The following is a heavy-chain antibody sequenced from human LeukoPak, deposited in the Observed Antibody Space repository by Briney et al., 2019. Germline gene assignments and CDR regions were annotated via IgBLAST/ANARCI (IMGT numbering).Heavy chain of an antibody. CDR3: ARGLFTVTTGWWYYYYGMDV. CDR2: IDWDGDK. D-gene: IGHD4-17*01. Sequence: SGPALVKPTQTLTLTCTFSGFSLSTSGMCVSWIRHPPGRALEWLSRIDWDGDKYSSTSLKTWLTISTDASKTQVVLTMTNMDPVDTATYYCARGLFTVTTGWWYYYYGMDVWGQGPTVTVSS. CDR1: GFSLSTSGMC. V-gene: IGHV2-70*11. J-gene: IGHJ6*02.